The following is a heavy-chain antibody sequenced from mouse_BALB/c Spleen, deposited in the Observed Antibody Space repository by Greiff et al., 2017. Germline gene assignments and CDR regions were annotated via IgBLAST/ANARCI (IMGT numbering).Heavy chain of an antibody. Sequence: VQLQQPGAELVKPGASVKLSCKASGYTFTSYWMHWVKQRPGQGLEWIGEINPSNGRTNYNEKFKSKATLTVDKSSSTAYMQLSSLTSEDSAVYYCARTYYGNYERVDDWGQGTTLTVSS. D-gene: IGHD2-1*01. CDR1: GYTFTSYW. CDR3: ARTYYGNYERVDD. CDR2: INPSNGRT. J-gene: IGHJ2*01. V-gene: IGHV1S81*02.